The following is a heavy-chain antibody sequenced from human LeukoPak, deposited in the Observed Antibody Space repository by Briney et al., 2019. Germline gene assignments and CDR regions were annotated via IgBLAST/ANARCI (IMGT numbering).Heavy chain of an antibody. J-gene: IGHJ5*02. CDR3: AREPSDSGYDWGWFDP. Sequence: SETLSLTCAVYGEPFNGYYWNWIRQSPGKGLEWIGEINHSGSTNYNPSLKSRVTISVDRSKNQFSLKLSSVTAADTAVYYCAREPSDSGYDWGWFDPWGQGTLVTVSS. CDR2: INHSGST. V-gene: IGHV4-34*01. CDR1: GEPFNGYY. D-gene: IGHD5-12*01.